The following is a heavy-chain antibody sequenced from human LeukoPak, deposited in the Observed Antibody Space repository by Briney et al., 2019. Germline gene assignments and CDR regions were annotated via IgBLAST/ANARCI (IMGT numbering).Heavy chain of an antibody. D-gene: IGHD3-22*01. CDR2: IYYSGST. CDR1: GGSISSYY. Sequence: SETLSLTCTVSGGSISSYYWSWIRQPPGKGLEWIGYIYYSGSTNYNPSLKSRVTISVDTSKNQFSLKLSSVTAADTAVYYCASWGYYHSSVLRYWGQGTLVTVSS. J-gene: IGHJ4*02. CDR3: ASWGYYHSSVLRY. V-gene: IGHV4-59*01.